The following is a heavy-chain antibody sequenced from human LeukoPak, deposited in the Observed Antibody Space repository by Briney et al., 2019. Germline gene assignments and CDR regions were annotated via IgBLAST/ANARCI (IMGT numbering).Heavy chain of an antibody. Sequence: SVKVSCKASGGTFSSYAISWVRQAPGQGLEWMGRIIPIFGTANYAQKFQGRVTITTDESTSTAYMELSSLRAEDTAVYYYARSQYSSGWDFHYWGQGTLVTVSS. CDR2: IIPIFGTA. CDR1: GGTFSSYA. D-gene: IGHD6-19*01. J-gene: IGHJ4*02. CDR3: ARSQYSSGWDFHY. V-gene: IGHV1-69*05.